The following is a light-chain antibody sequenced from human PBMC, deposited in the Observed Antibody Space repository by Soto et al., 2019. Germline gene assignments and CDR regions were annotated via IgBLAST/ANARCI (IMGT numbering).Light chain of an antibody. CDR2: AAS. CDR3: QQLHDYPIT. J-gene: IGKJ5*01. CDR1: QSVTTW. Sequence: DIQMTQSPSTLSASVGARVTITCRASQSVTTWLAWYQEKPGKAPKLLIYAASSLQSGVPSRFSGSGSGTDFTLTISSLQPEDFATYYCQQLHDYPITFGQGTRLEI. V-gene: IGKV1-5*01.